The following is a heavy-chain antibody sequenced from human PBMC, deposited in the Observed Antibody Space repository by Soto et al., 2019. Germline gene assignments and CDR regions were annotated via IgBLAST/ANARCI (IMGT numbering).Heavy chain of an antibody. CDR2: ISSSSSTI. V-gene: IGHV3-48*01. CDR1: GFTFSSYS. CDR3: ARERYDILTGYYSRGPFDY. J-gene: IGHJ4*02. Sequence: EVQLVESGGGLVQPGGSLRLSCAASGFTFSSYSMNWVRQAPGKGLEWVSYISSSSSTIYYADSVKGRFTISRDNAKNSLYLQMNSLRAEDTAVYYCARERYDILTGYYSRGPFDYWGKGTLVTVSS. D-gene: IGHD3-9*01.